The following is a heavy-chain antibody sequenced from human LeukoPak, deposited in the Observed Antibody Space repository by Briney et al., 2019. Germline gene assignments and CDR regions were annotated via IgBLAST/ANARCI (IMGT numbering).Heavy chain of an antibody. CDR2: ISYDGSNK. D-gene: IGHD3-10*01. V-gene: IGHV3-30-3*01. CDR1: GFTFNSYA. CDR3: ARVVGNYYGSGSSYNWFDP. J-gene: IGHJ5*02. Sequence: GGSLRLSCAASGFTFNSYAMHWVRQAPGKGLEWVAVISYDGSNKYYADSVKGRFTISRDNSKNTLYLQMNSLRAEDTAVYYCARVVGNYYGSGSSYNWFDPWGQGTLVTVSS.